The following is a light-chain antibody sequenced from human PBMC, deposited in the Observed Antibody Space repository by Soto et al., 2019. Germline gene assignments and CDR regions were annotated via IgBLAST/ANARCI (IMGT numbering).Light chain of an antibody. J-gene: IGLJ1*01. CDR1: RSNIGSNT. CDR2: RDN. Sequence: QSALTQPPSVSGTPGQRVTVSCSGGRSNIGSNTVHWYQQLPGAAPKLLIYRDNQRPSGVPDRFAASKSGTSASLAISGLQSEDEGDYYCAAWDDSHNVRYVFGTGTKVTVL. CDR3: AAWDDSHNVRYV. V-gene: IGLV1-44*01.